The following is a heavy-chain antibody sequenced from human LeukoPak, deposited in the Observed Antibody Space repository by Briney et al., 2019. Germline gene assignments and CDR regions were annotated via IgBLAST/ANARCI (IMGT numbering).Heavy chain of an antibody. J-gene: IGHJ3*02. V-gene: IGHV3-23*01. CDR1: GFTFSNYG. CDR2: LSSSGGST. Sequence: GGSLRLSCAASGFTFSNYGMNWVRQAPGKGLEWVSALSSSGGSTYYADSVKGRFTISRDNSKNTLYLQMNSLRAEDTAVYYCAKTYYYGSGSPPGAFDIWGQGTMVTVSS. CDR3: AKTYYYGSGSPPGAFDI. D-gene: IGHD3-10*01.